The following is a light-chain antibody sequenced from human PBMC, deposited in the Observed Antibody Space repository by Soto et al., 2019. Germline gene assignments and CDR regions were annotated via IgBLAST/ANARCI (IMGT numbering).Light chain of an antibody. J-gene: IGLJ3*02. CDR2: AVS. CDR1: SSDVGGYNS. Sequence: QSVLTQPASVSGSPGQSITISCTGTSSDVGGYNSVSWYQQLPGKAPKLMISAVSQRPSGVPDRFSGSKSGNTASLTISGLQADDEADYFCYSYTASDLWVFGGGTQLTVL. V-gene: IGLV2-14*03. CDR3: YSYTASDLWV.